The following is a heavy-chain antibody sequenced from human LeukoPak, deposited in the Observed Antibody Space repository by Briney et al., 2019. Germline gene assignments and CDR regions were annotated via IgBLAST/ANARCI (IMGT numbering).Heavy chain of an antibody. CDR3: ARVPKLLNHNWFDP. J-gene: IGHJ5*02. V-gene: IGHV4-34*01. CDR1: GGSFSGYY. Sequence: PSETLSLTCAVYGGSFSGYYWSWIRQPPGKGLEWIGEINHSGSTNYNPSLKSRVTISVDTSKNQFSLKLSPVTAADTAVYYCARVPKLLNHNWFDPWGQGTLVTVSS. CDR2: INHSGST. D-gene: IGHD1-14*01.